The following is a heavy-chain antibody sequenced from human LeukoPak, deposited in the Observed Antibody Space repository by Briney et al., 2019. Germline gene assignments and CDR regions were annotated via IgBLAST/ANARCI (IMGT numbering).Heavy chain of an antibody. CDR1: GFTFGSYE. J-gene: IGHJ4*02. CDR3: ARRGGYSSGYMVDC. Sequence: PGGSLRLSCAASGFTFGSYEMDWVRQAPGKGLQWVSHISSSGSTIYYADSVKGRFTISRDNARNSLYLQLNSLRAEDTAVYYCARRGGYSSGYMVDCWGQGTLVTVSS. V-gene: IGHV3-48*03. CDR2: ISSSGSTI. D-gene: IGHD2-15*01.